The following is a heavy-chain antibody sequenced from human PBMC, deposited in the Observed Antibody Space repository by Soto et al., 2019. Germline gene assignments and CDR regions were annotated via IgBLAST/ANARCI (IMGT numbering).Heavy chain of an antibody. D-gene: IGHD5-18*01. CDR1: GFTFSSYA. CDR3: ARVAVAMATIHVFDY. Sequence: QVQLVESGGGVVQPGRSLRLSCAASGFTFSSYAMHWVRQAPGKGLEWVAVISYDGSNKYYADSVKGRFTISRDNSKNTLYLQMNSLRAEDTAVYYCARVAVAMATIHVFDYWCQGTLVTVSS. CDR2: ISYDGSNK. V-gene: IGHV3-30-3*01. J-gene: IGHJ4*02.